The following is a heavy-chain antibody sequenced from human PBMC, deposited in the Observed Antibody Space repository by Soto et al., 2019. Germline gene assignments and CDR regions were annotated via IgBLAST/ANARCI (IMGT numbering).Heavy chain of an antibody. J-gene: IGHJ6*03. V-gene: IGHV3-23*01. D-gene: IGHD3-10*01. CDR1: GFTFSSYA. CDR2: ISGSGGST. Sequence: GGSLRLSCAASGFTFSSYAMSWVRQAPGKGQEWVSAISGSGGSTYYADSVKGRITISRDNSKNTLYQQMNSLRAEDTVVYYCAKHFSFTMFRGVIFRPDYYYYYMDVWGKGTTVTVSS. CDR3: AKHFSFTMFRGVIFRPDYYYYYMDV.